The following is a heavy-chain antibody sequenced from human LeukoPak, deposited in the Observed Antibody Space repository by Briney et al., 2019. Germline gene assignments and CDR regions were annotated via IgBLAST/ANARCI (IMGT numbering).Heavy chain of an antibody. CDR3: AGNSFDYYGSGSYSVDY. D-gene: IGHD3-10*01. CDR1: GGSFSGYY. Sequence: PSETLSLTCAVYGGSFSGYYWSWLRQPPAKGLEWIGEINHSGSTNYNPPLNSRDTISVDTIKNHFSLKLSSVNPADTAVYYCAGNSFDYYGSGSYSVDYWGQGTLVTVSS. J-gene: IGHJ4*02. V-gene: IGHV4-34*01. CDR2: INHSGST.